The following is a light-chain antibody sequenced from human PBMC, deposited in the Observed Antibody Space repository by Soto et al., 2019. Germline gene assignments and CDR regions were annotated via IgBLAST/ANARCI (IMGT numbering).Light chain of an antibody. CDR3: QQSYSTPYT. Sequence: DIQMTQSPSSLSASVGDRVTITCRASQSISSYLNWYQQKPGKAPKLLIYAASSLQSGVPSRFSGSRSGTDFTLTISRLQPEEFATYYCQQSYSTPYTFGQGTKLEIK. V-gene: IGKV1-39*01. J-gene: IGKJ2*01. CDR1: QSISSY. CDR2: AAS.